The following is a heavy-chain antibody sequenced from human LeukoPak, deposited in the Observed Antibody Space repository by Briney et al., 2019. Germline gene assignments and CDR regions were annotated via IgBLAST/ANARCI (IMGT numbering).Heavy chain of an antibody. J-gene: IGHJ4*02. CDR1: GFTFRDYN. CDR3: ARDALYGGNVDY. V-gene: IGHV3-21*01. CDR2: ISSSRSYI. D-gene: IGHD4-23*01. Sequence: GGSLRLSCAGSGFTFRDYNMNWVRQAPGKGLEWVSSISSSRSYIYYADSVKGRFTISRDNAKNSLYLQMNSLRAEETAVYYCARDALYGGNVDYWGQETLVTVSS.